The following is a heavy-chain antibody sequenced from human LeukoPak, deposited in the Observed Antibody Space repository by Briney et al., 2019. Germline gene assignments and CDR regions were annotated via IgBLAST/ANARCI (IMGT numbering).Heavy chain of an antibody. D-gene: IGHD3-10*01. CDR2: ISGSDGST. CDR1: GFTFSSYA. V-gene: IGHV3-23*01. J-gene: IGHJ3*02. CDR3: ANSEVLWFGEYDAFDI. Sequence: HTGGSLRLSCAASGFTFSSYAMSWVRQAPGKGLEWVSAISGSDGSTYYADSVKGRFTISRDNSKNTLYLQMNSLRAEDTAVYYCANSEVLWFGEYDAFDIWGQGTMVTVSS.